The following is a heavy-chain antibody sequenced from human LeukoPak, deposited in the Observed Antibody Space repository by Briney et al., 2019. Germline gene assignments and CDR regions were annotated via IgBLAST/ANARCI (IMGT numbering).Heavy chain of an antibody. CDR1: GFTFSSYG. CDR2: IWYDGSNK. J-gene: IGHJ3*02. D-gene: IGHD6-19*01. Sequence: GGSLRLSCAASGFTFSSYGMHWVRQAPGKGLEWVAVIWYDGSNKYYADSLRGRFTISRDNSKNTLYLQMNSLRAEHTAVYYCAREPYSSGWLNKPDAFDIWGQGTMVTVSS. CDR3: AREPYSSGWLNKPDAFDI. V-gene: IGHV3-33*01.